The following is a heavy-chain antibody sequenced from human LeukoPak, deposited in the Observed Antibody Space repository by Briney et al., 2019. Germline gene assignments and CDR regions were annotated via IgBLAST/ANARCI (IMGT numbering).Heavy chain of an antibody. Sequence: PGGSLRLSCAASGFTFNNYAMSWVRQAPGKGLEWVSAISGSGGSTYYADSVKGRFTISRDNSKNTLYLQMNSLRAEDTAVYYCAKAPLRCSSTSCYSEFQHWGQGTLVTVSS. CDR2: ISGSGGST. D-gene: IGHD2-2*01. CDR3: AKAPLRCSSTSCYSEFQH. J-gene: IGHJ1*01. CDR1: GFTFNNYA. V-gene: IGHV3-23*01.